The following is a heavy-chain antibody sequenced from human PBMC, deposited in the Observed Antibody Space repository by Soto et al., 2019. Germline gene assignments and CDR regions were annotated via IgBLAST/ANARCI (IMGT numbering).Heavy chain of an antibody. J-gene: IGHJ6*02. CDR3: AREAYDSSGFDYYGRDV. CDR2: MKPNSGNT. D-gene: IGHD3-22*01. Sequence: QVQLVQSGDEVKKPGAAVKVSCKASGYTFTSYDINWVLQATGQGLEWMGWMKPNSGNTGYAQKFQGRVTMTRNTSINTAYRELSSLGSKDTAVYYCAREAYDSSGFDYYGRDVWGQGPTVTVSS. CDR1: GYTFTSYD. V-gene: IGHV1-8*01.